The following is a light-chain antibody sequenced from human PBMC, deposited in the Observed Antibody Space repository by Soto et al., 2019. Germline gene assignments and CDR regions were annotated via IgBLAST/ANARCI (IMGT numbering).Light chain of an antibody. CDR1: QSVNSNY. CDR2: GAS. J-gene: IGKJ1*01. V-gene: IGKV3-20*01. CDR3: QQYDSSPRT. Sequence: EIVLTQSPGTLSLSPGERATLSCRASQSVNSNYLAWYQHKPGQSPRVLIYGASSRATSIPDRFSGSGSGTDFTLTISRLEPEDFAVYYCQQYDSSPRTFGQGTKVEIK.